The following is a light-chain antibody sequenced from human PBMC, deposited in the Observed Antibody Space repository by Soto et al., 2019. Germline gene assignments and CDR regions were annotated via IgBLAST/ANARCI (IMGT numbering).Light chain of an antibody. CDR3: QQYNSYRA. Sequence: DIQMTQSPSTLSASVGDRVTITCRASESIDSWLAWHQQKPGRAPKLLISKASSVESGVPSRFSGSGFGTEFTLTISSLQPDDFATYYFQQYNSYRAFGQGTKVEI. J-gene: IGKJ1*01. V-gene: IGKV1-5*03. CDR1: ESIDSW. CDR2: KAS.